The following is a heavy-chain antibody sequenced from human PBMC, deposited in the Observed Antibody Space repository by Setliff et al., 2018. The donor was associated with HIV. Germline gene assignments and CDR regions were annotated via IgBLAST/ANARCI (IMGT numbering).Heavy chain of an antibody. CDR3: ARDLAESAFIMIRGAGWFDP. V-gene: IGHV1-69*13. Sequence: ASVKVSCKASGVTFSNCSISWVRQAPGQGLEWMGGIIPMYGPAHYAQKFQGRVTITADESTTTAYMELSSLRSDDTAGYFCARDLAESAFIMIRGAGWFDPWGQGTLVTVSS. D-gene: IGHD3-10*01. CDR2: IIPMYGPA. J-gene: IGHJ5*02. CDR1: GVTFSNCS.